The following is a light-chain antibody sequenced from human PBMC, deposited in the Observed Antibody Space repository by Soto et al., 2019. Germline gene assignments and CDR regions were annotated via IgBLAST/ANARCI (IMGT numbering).Light chain of an antibody. V-gene: IGKV2-28*01. CDR1: QSLLHSHGYHY. CDR3: QQRSNWPLLT. Sequence: DIVMTQSPLSLPVTPGEPASISCRSSQSLLHSHGYHYLDWYLQKPGQSPQLLIYLASNRASGVPDRFSGSGSGTDFTLKISRVEAEDVGLYYCQQRSNWPLLTFGGGTKVDIK. J-gene: IGKJ4*01. CDR2: LAS.